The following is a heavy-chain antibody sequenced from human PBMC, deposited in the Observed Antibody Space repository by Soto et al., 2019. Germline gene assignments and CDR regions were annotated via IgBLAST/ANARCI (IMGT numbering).Heavy chain of an antibody. V-gene: IGHV3-74*01. Sequence: GGSLRLSCAASGFTFTNYWMHWVRQAPGKGLVWVSTINTDGTTTKYADSVKGRFSISRDNAKNTLFLQMYSLRADDTAVYYCARGLAANWFDSWGQGTLVTVS. CDR2: INTDGTTT. D-gene: IGHD3-9*01. CDR1: GFTFTNYW. J-gene: IGHJ5*01. CDR3: ARGLAANWFDS.